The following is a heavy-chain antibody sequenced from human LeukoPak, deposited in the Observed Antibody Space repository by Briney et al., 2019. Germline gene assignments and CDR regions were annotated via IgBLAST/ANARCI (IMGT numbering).Heavy chain of an antibody. D-gene: IGHD3-10*01. CDR2: IYYSGST. J-gene: IGHJ4*02. CDR1: GGSINSGDYY. Sequence: PSQTLSLTCTVSGGSINSGDYYWSWIRQRPGTGLEWIAYIYYSGSTYYNPSLRSRLTISVDTSTNQFSLNLNSVTAADTAVYYCARSDYGSGNYYWSLDYWGQGTLVTVSS. V-gene: IGHV4-31*03. CDR3: ARSDYGSGNYYWSLDY.